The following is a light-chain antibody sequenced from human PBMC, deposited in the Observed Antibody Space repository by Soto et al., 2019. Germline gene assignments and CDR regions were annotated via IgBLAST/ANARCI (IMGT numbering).Light chain of an antibody. CDR1: QTLGSW. Sequence: IQMTQSPSSLSASVGDRVTITCRASQTLGSWLAWYQQKPGKAPKLLIYKASTLKSGVPSRFSGSGSGTDFTLTISSLQPEDFATDYCQQANSFPLTFGGGTKVDIK. CDR3: QQANSFPLT. V-gene: IGKV1-12*01. CDR2: KAS. J-gene: IGKJ4*01.